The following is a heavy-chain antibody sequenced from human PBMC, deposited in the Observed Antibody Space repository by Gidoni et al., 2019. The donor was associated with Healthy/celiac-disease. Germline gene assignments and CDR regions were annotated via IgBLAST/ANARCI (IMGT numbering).Heavy chain of an antibody. V-gene: IGHV2-70*15. D-gene: IGHD6-19*01. CDR3: ARIPITSYHTSVVAGTNY. Sequence: QVTLRESGPALVKPTQTLTLTCTFSGFSLSTSGMCVSWIRQPPGKALEWLARIDWDDDKYYSTSMKTRITISKDTSKNQVVLTMTNMDPVDTATYYCARIPITSYHTSVVAGTNYWGQGTLVTVSS. CDR2: IDWDDDK. J-gene: IGHJ4*02. CDR1: GFSLSTSGMC.